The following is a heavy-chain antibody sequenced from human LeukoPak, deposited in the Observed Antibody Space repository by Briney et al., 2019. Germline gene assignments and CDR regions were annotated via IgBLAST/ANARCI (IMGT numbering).Heavy chain of an antibody. Sequence: SETLSLTCTVSGGSLRSFYWSWLRQPPGKGLEWIGYIYSTGSTSYNPSLKSRVTFSVDKSKNQFSLRLSSVTAADTAVYYCARGTGEFGELLAVWGQGTLVTVSS. CDR2: IYSTGST. CDR1: GGSLRSFY. V-gene: IGHV4-59*01. D-gene: IGHD3-10*01. CDR3: ARGTGEFGELLAV. J-gene: IGHJ4*02.